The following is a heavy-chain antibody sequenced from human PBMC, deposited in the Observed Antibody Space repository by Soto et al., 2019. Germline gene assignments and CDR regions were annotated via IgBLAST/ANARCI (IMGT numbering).Heavy chain of an antibody. CDR3: ARDTSLAYCGGDCLTKTWYFDL. J-gene: IGHJ2*01. Sequence: QVQLVQSGAEVKKPGSSVKVSCKASGGTFSSYAISWVRQAPGQGLEWMGGIIPIFGTANYAQKFQGRVTITADESTSTAYMELSSLRSEDTAVYYCARDTSLAYCGGDCLTKTWYFDLWGRGTLVTVSS. V-gene: IGHV1-69*12. CDR1: GGTFSSYA. CDR2: IIPIFGTA. D-gene: IGHD2-21*02.